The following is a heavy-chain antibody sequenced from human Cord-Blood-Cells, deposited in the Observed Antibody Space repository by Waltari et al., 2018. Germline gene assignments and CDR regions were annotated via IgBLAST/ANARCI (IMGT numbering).Heavy chain of an antibody. CDR2: ISWNSGSI. J-gene: IGHJ4*02. Sequence: EVQLVESGGGLVQPGRSLRLSCAASGFTFDDYAMHWVRQAPGKGLEWVSGISWNSGSIGYADSVKGRFTISRDNAKNSLYLQMNSLRAEDTALYYCAKGGVGERVLFDYWGQGTLVTVSS. V-gene: IGHV3-9*01. CDR1: GFTFDDYA. CDR3: AKGGVGERVLFDY. D-gene: IGHD3-16*01.